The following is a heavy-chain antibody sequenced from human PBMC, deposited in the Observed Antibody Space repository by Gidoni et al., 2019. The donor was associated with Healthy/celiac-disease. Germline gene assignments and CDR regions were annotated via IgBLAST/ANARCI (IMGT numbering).Heavy chain of an antibody. D-gene: IGHD3-10*01. J-gene: IGHJ4*02. CDR3: ARHRFRAVLLWFGDSNPIDY. V-gene: IGHV4-39*01. Sequence: QLQLQESGPGLVKPSEPLSLTCTVSGGSLSSSSYYWGWIRQPPGKGLEWIGSIYYSGSTYYNPSLKSRVTISVDTSKNQFSLKLSSVTAADTAVYYCARHRFRAVLLWFGDSNPIDYWGQGTLVTVSS. CDR2: IYYSGST. CDR1: GGSLSSSSYY.